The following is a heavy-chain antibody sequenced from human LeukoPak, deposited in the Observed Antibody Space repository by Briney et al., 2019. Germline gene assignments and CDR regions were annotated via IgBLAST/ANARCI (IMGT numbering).Heavy chain of an antibody. CDR2: INPNSGGT. V-gene: IGHV1-2*02. CDR1: GYTFTGYY. Sequence: ASVKVSCKASGYTFTGYYMHWVRQAPGQGLEWMGWINPNSGGTNYAQKFQGRVTMTRDTSISTAYMELSRLRSDDTAVYYCARGALRSSSSGEVSEIDWFDPWGQGTLVTVSS. D-gene: IGHD6-13*01. J-gene: IGHJ5*02. CDR3: ARGALRSSSSGEVSEIDWFDP.